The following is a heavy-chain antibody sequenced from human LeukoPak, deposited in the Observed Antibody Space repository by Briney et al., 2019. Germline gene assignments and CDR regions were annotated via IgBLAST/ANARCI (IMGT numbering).Heavy chain of an antibody. D-gene: IGHD6-19*01. V-gene: IGHV3-7*01. J-gene: IGHJ4*02. CDR2: INEDGSAK. Sequence: GGSLRLSCAASGFTFSTSWMSWVRQGPGKGLEWVANINEDGSAKYYVDSVKGRFTISRDNAKNSLFLQMNSLRAEDTAVYYCARGAEYSGAWCQDYWGQGTLVTVSS. CDR3: ARGAEYSGAWCQDY. CDR1: GFTFSTSW.